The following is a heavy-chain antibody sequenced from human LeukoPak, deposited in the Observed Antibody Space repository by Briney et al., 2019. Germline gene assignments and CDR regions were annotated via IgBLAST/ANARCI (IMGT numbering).Heavy chain of an antibody. CDR1: GFASDFTFSRFW. CDR2: ISYDGTET. Sequence: GGSLRLSCVDSGFASDFTFSRFWMHWVRQAPGKGLEWVAVISYDGTETYYADFGKGRFTVSRDNSRTTVYLQMNSLRIEDTAVYYCAKELRYVLYGSTGNYYPDFWGQGTLVTVSS. D-gene: IGHD3-10*01. J-gene: IGHJ4*02. CDR3: AKELRYVLYGSTGNYYPDF. V-gene: IGHV3-30*18.